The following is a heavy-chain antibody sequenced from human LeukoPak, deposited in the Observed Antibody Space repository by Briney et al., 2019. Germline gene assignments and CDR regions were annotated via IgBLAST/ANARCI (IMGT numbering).Heavy chain of an antibody. J-gene: IGHJ3*02. CDR2: IIPIFGTA. CDR3: ARDGSWYYYDSSGLRDAFDI. Sequence: GSSVKLSCKSSGCTFSSYAISWVRLGPGQGLEWMGGIIPIFGTANYAQKFQGRVMITSDESTSTAYMELTSLRSEDTAVYYCARDGSWYYYDSSGLRDAFDIWGQGTMVAVSS. CDR1: GCTFSSYA. D-gene: IGHD3-22*01. V-gene: IGHV1-69*13.